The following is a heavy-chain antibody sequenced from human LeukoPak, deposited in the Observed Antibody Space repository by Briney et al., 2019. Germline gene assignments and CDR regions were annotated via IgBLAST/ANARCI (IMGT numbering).Heavy chain of an antibody. D-gene: IGHD1-1*01. V-gene: IGHV1-18*01. CDR2: ISAYNGNT. J-gene: IGHJ4*02. CDR3: ARRDNWNDGFDY. Sequence: ASVKVSCKASGGTFSSYAISWVRQAPGQGLEWMGWISAYNGNTNYAQKLQGRVTMTTDTSTSTAYMELRSLRSDDTAVYYCARRDNWNDGFDYWGQGTLVTVSS. CDR1: GGTFSSYA.